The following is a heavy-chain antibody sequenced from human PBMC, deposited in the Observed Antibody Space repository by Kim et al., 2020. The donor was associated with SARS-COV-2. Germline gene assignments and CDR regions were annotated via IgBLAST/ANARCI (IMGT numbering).Heavy chain of an antibody. V-gene: IGHV4-34*01. J-gene: IGHJ4*02. CDR3: ARGLPYFDWSNFDY. D-gene: IGHD3-9*01. Sequence: PSLKSRVTISVDTSKNQFSLKLSSVPAADTAVYYCARGLPYFDWSNFDYWGQGTLVTVSS.